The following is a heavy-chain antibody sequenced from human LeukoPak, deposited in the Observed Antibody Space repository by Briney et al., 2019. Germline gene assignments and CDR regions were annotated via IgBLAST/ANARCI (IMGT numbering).Heavy chain of an antibody. CDR1: GFTFSSCE. Sequence: PGGSLRLSCAASGFTFSSCEMNWVRQAPGKGLEWGSYISSSDSTIYHADSVKGRFTISRDNAKNSLYLQMSSLRAEDTAVYYCTRVEETATTAAIIRKYSYYYYYMDVWGKGNTVTVSS. D-gene: IGHD4-11*01. V-gene: IGHV3-48*03. CDR2: ISSSDSTI. J-gene: IGHJ6*03. CDR3: TRVEETATTAAIIRKYSYYYYYMDV.